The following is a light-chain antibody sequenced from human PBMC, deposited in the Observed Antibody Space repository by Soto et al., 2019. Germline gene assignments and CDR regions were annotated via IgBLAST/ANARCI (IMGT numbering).Light chain of an antibody. CDR2: GTS. CDR1: QSISSDF. Sequence: EIVLTQSPATLSLSTGERATLSCRASQSISSDFLAWYQQKPGQAPRLLIYGTSNRATGIPDRFSGSGSGTDFTLTISRLNPEDLAVYYCQHYGRPLWTFGQGTKVDIK. V-gene: IGKV3-20*01. CDR3: QHYGRPLWT. J-gene: IGKJ1*01.